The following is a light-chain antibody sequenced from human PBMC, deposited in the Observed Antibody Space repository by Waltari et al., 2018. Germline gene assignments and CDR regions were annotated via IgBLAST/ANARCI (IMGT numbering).Light chain of an antibody. J-gene: IGKJ2*01. CDR1: QSISSW. Sequence: DIQMTQSPSTLSASVGDRVTITCRASQSISSWLAWYQQKPGKAPKLLIYKASSLESGVPSRFSGCGSGTEFTLTISSLQPDDFATYYCQQYHTLYTFGQGTKLEI. V-gene: IGKV1-5*03. CDR2: KAS. CDR3: QQYHTLYT.